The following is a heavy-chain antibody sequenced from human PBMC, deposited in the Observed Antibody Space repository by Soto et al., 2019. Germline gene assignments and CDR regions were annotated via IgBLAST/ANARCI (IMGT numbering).Heavy chain of an antibody. CDR2: INPKRGDT. D-gene: IGHD1-1*01. J-gene: IGHJ6*02. CDR3: ARGTPTNWRRARDYYYGIDV. CDR1: GYSFCEYY. V-gene: IGHV1-2*04. Sequence: ASVKVSCNASGYSFCEYYIHWVRQAPGQGPERMGWINPKRGDTKYAQGFQAWVTMTRDTSINTVYMELSRLKSDDTAMYSCARGTPTNWRRARDYYYGIDVWGQGTTVTVSS.